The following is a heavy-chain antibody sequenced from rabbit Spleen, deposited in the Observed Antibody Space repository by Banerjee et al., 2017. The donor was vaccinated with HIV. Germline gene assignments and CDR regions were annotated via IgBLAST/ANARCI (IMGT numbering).Heavy chain of an antibody. D-gene: IGHD4-2*01. J-gene: IGHJ3*01. V-gene: IGHV1S43*01. Sequence: QEQLEESGGGLVKPGGTLTLTCKASGIDFSTYSYMCWVRQAPGKGLEWIACICAGISDSTYYASWAKGRFTITRSTSLNTVTLQLTSLTAADTATYFCVRCGGRDNYWLTRLNLWGQGTLVTVS. CDR2: ICAGISDST. CDR1: GIDFSTYSY. CDR3: VRCGGRDNYWLTRLNL.